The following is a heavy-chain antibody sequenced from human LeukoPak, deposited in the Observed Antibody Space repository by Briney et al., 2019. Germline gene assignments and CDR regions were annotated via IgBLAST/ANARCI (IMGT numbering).Heavy chain of an antibody. CDR2: ISSSSSYI. J-gene: IGHJ4*02. Sequence: GGSLRLSCAASGFTFSSYSMNWVRQAPGKGLEWVSSISSSSSYIYYADSVKGRFTISRDNAKNSLYLQMNSLRAEDAAVYYCARDTGIKGYYDFWSGYREYYFDYWGQGTLVTVSS. CDR1: GFTFSSYS. CDR3: ARDTGIKGYYDFWSGYREYYFDY. V-gene: IGHV3-21*01. D-gene: IGHD3-3*01.